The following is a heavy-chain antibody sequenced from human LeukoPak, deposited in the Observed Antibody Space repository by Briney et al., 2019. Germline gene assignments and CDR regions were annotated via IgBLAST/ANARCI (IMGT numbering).Heavy chain of an antibody. Sequence: ASVKVSCKASGYTFTAYYMHWVRQAPGQGLEWMGGIIPIFGTANYAQKFQGRVTITADESTSTAYMELSSLRSEDTAVYYCARWLQFFDYWGQGTLVTVSS. CDR1: GYTFTAYY. V-gene: IGHV1-69*13. CDR2: IIPIFGTA. CDR3: ARWLQFFDY. J-gene: IGHJ4*02. D-gene: IGHD5-24*01.